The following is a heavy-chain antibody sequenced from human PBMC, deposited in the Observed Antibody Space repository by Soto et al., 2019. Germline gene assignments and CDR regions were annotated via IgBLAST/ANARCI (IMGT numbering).Heavy chain of an antibody. CDR1: GYTFTGYY. V-gene: IGHV1-2*04. J-gene: IGHJ5*02. CDR3: AMSMAARYATWFDP. Sequence: ASVKVSCKASGYTFTGYYMHWVRQAPGQGLEWMGWINPNSGGTNYAQKFQGWVTMTRDTSISTAYMELSRLRSDDTAVYYCAMSMAARYATWFDPWGQGTLVTVSS. CDR2: INPNSGGT. D-gene: IGHD6-6*01.